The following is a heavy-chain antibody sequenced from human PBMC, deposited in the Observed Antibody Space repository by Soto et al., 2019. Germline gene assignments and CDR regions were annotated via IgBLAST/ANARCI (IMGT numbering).Heavy chain of an antibody. J-gene: IGHJ4*02. D-gene: IGHD3-22*01. CDR2: ISYDGSNK. CDR3: AKDDPYDSSGYYSPFDH. CDR1: GFTFSSYG. V-gene: IGHV3-30*18. Sequence: PGGSLRLSCAASGFTFSSYGMHWVRQAPGKGLEWVAVISYDGSNKYYADSVKGRFTISRDNSKNTLYLQMNSLRAEDTAVYYCAKDDPYDSSGYYSPFDHWGQGTLVTVSS.